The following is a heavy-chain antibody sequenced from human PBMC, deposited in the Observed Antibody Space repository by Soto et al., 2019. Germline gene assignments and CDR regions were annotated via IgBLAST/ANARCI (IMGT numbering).Heavy chain of an antibody. J-gene: IGHJ4*02. Sequence: QVQLMQSGGGVVQPGMSLRLSCVASGFTFNNYAVHWVRQAPGKGLEWVAFVGNINFYADSVRGRFTISRDTSQNTVFLQMNSLRPEDTAMYYCARVRGSNYYFDSWGQGTPVTVSS. CDR1: GFTFNNYA. V-gene: IGHV3-30*04. CDR3: ARVRGSNYYFDS. CDR2: FVGNIN. D-gene: IGHD3-10*01.